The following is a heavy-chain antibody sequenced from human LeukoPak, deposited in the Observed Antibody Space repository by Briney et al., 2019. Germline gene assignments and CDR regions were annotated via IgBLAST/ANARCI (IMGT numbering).Heavy chain of an antibody. Sequence: ASVKVSCKGSGYTFTNYYLHWVRQAPGQGAEWMGWMNPNSGATEYQQNFQGRVTMTRDTSISTAYLEVFSLTSDDAAVYYCARGAYYGDNFPLHYWGQGSLVIVSS. CDR2: MNPNSGAT. J-gene: IGHJ4*02. CDR3: ARGAYYGDNFPLHY. V-gene: IGHV1-2*02. D-gene: IGHD4-23*01. CDR1: GYTFTNYY.